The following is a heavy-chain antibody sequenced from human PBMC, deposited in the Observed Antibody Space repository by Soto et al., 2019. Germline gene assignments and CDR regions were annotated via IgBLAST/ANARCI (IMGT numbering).Heavy chain of an antibody. V-gene: IGHV1-18*01. CDR3: ARDNSHALTTVTTSWASWFDP. CDR1: GYTFTSYG. D-gene: IGHD4-17*01. J-gene: IGHJ5*02. CDR2: ISAYNGNT. Sequence: ASVKVSCKASGYTFTSYGISWVRQAPGQGLEWMGWISAYNGNTNYAQKLQGRVTMTTDTSTSTAYMELRSLRSDDTAVYYCARDNSHALTTVTTSWASWFDPWGQGTLVTVSS.